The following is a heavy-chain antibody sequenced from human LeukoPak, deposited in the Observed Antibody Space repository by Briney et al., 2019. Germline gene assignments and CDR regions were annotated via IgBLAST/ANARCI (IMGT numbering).Heavy chain of an antibody. Sequence: GGSLRLSCAASGFTFSSYGMHWVRQAPGKGLEWVAVIWYDGSNKYYADSVKSRFTISRDNSKNTLYLQMNSLRAEDTAVYYCAKIYDPAVVITTPFDYWGQGTLVTVSS. V-gene: IGHV3-33*06. D-gene: IGHD3-22*01. CDR3: AKIYDPAVVITTPFDY. CDR2: IWYDGSNK. CDR1: GFTFSSYG. J-gene: IGHJ4*02.